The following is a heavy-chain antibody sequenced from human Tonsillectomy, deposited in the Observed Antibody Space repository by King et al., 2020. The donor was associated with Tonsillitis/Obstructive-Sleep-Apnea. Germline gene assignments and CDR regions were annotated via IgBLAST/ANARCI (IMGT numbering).Heavy chain of an antibody. Sequence: TLKESGPTLVKPTQTLTLTCTFSGFSLSTSGLGVGWIRQPPVKYQELLALLYCVDDKRYSPTLKSRLTITKNTSKNQVVLTMTNMDPVDTATYYCAHDPGHFDYWGQGTLVTVSS. CDR3: AHDPGHFDY. D-gene: IGHD2-8*02. V-gene: IGHV2-5*02. J-gene: IGHJ4*02. CDR1: GFSLSTSGLG. CDR2: LYCVDDK.